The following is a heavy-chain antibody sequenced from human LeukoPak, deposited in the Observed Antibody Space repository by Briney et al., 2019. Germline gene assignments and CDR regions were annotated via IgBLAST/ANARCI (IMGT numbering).Heavy chain of an antibody. CDR1: GYTFTGYY. D-gene: IGHD6-19*01. CDR3: ARMGYSSGWYGLDY. V-gene: IGHV1-2*02. J-gene: IGHJ4*02. CDR2: INPNSGGT. Sequence: VKVSCKASGYTFTGYYMHWVRQAPGQGLEWMGWINPNSGGTNYAQKFQGRVTMTRDTSISTAYMELSRLRSDDTAVYYCARMGYSSGWYGLDYWGQGTLVTVSS.